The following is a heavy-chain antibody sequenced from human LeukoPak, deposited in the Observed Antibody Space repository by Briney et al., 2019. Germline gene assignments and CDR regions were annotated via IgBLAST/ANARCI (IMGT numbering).Heavy chain of an antibody. CDR2: ISSSGSTI. D-gene: IGHD3-22*01. CDR3: ARVIGRFSAMIVKGGFDY. Sequence: GGSLRLSCAASGFTFSDYYMSWIRQAPGKGLEWVSYISSSGSTIYYADSVKGRFTISRDNAKNSLYLQMNSLRAEDTAVYYCARVIGRFSAMIVKGGFDYWGQGTLVTVSS. CDR1: GFTFSDYY. V-gene: IGHV3-11*04. J-gene: IGHJ4*02.